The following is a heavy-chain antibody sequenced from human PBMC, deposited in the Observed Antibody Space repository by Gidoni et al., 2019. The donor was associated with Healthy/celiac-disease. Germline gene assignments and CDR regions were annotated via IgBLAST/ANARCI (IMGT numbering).Heavy chain of an antibody. V-gene: IGHV4-31*02. CDR3: ARGPANGSGSYYIIPPVDY. J-gene: IGHJ4*02. Sequence: SGGYYWSWIRQHPGKGLEWIGYIYYSGSTYYNPSLKSRVTISVDTSKNQFSLKLSSVTAADTAVYYCARGPANGSGSYYIIPPVDYWGQGTLVTVSS. CDR2: IYYSGST. CDR1: SGGYY. D-gene: IGHD3-10*01.